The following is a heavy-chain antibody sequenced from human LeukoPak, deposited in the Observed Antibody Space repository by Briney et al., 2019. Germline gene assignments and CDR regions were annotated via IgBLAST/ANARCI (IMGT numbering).Heavy chain of an antibody. CDR2: ISDSGGGT. CDR3: AKDLRGYCGGDCYSAEY. D-gene: IGHD2-21*02. J-gene: IGHJ4*02. CDR1: GFTFSSYA. Sequence: GGSLRLSCAASGFTFSSYAMGWVRQAPGKGLGWVSPISDSGGGTHYADSVKGRFTISRDSSKNTVYLQMNSLRAEDTAVYYCAKDLRGYCGGDCYSAEYWGRGTLVTVSS. V-gene: IGHV3-23*01.